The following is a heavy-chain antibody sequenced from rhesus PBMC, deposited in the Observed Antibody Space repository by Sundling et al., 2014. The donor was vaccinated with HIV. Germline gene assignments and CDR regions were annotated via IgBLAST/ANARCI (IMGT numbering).Heavy chain of an antibody. CDR3: TRGYFDY. Sequence: EVQLVESGGGLVQPGGSLRLSCGTSGFTFSNYWMYWFRQTPGKGLEWVSSISGSSSITYYPDSVEGRFTISRDNAKNTLYLQMNSLRAEDTAVYYCTRGYFDYWGQGVLVTVSS. V-gene: IGHV3S41*01. CDR2: ISGSSSIT. J-gene: IGHJ4*01. CDR1: GFTFSNYW.